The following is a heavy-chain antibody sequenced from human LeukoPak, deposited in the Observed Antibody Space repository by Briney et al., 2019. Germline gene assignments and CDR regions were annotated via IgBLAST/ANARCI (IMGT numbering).Heavy chain of an antibody. CDR2: ISCNCGST. Sequence: GGSLRLSCAASGFTFSSYAMSWARQAPGRGLEWGSGISCNCGSTYYADSVKGRFTIPRDNSKNTLYLQMNSLRAEDTAVYYCANSFGYSSSWFDYWGQGTLVTVSS. V-gene: IGHV3-23*01. D-gene: IGHD6-13*01. CDR1: GFTFSSYA. J-gene: IGHJ4*02. CDR3: ANSFGYSSSWFDY.